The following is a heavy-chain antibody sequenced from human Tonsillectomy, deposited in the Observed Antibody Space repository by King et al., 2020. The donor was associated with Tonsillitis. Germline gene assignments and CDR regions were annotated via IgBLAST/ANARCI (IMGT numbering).Heavy chain of an antibody. D-gene: IGHD3-22*01. Sequence: QLVQSGGGLIQPGGSLRLSCAASGFTVSSNYMSWVRQAPGKGLEWVSVIYNSGNTYYADSVKGRFTISRDNSKNTLYLQMNSLRAEDTAVYYCARDRYYDSSGYIYYYYGMDVWGQGTTVTVSS. CDR1: GFTVSSNY. V-gene: IGHV3-53*01. CDR2: IYNSGNT. CDR3: ARDRYYDSSGYIYYYYGMDV. J-gene: IGHJ6*02.